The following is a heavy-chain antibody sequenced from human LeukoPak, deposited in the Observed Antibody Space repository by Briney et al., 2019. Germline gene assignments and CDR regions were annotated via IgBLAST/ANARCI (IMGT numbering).Heavy chain of an antibody. J-gene: IGHJ6*02. Sequence: GGSLRLSCAASGFTFSSYGMHWVRQAPGKGLEWVAVIWYDGSNKYYADSVKGRFTVPRDNSKNTLYLQMNSLRAEDTAVYYCARDTVTYYGMDVWGQGTTVTVSS. CDR1: GFTFSSYG. CDR2: IWYDGSNK. CDR3: ARDTVTYYGMDV. V-gene: IGHV3-33*01. D-gene: IGHD4-17*01.